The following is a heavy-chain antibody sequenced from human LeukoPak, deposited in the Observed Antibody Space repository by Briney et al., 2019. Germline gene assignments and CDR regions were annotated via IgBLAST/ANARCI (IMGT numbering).Heavy chain of an antibody. CDR2: MSDSGTNT. D-gene: IGHD3-10*01. J-gene: IGHJ6*03. V-gene: IGHV3-23*01. Sequence: GGTLRLSCGASGFTFSTYGMTWARQAPGKGLEWVSGMSDSGTNTYYADSVKGRFTISRDNSKNTLYLQMNSLRAEDTAVYYCAKGGAVSSKSITMVRGTRRYYYYMDVWGKGTTVTISS. CDR3: AKGGAVSSKSITMVRGTRRYYYYMDV. CDR1: GFTFSTYG.